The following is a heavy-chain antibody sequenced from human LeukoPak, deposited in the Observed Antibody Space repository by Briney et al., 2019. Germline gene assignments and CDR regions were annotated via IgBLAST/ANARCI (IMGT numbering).Heavy chain of an antibody. Sequence: GASVKVSCKASGYTYTNYAMHWVRQAPGQRLEWMGWINTGNGNTKYSQEFQGRVTITRDTSASTAYMELSSLRSEDTAIYYCARNRPEADDYGDYRYYYYMDVWGKGTTVTISS. CDR2: INTGNGNT. CDR1: GYTYTNYA. CDR3: ARNRPEADDYGDYRYYYYMDV. D-gene: IGHD4-17*01. J-gene: IGHJ6*03. V-gene: IGHV1-3*03.